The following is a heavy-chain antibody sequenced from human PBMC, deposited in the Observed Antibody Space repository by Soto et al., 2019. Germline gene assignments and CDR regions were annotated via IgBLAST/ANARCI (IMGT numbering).Heavy chain of an antibody. J-gene: IGHJ4*02. CDR3: AREAPRTDSYDFWSDYYKGAYYFDY. V-gene: IGHV4-59*01. CDR1: GGSISSYY. CDR2: IDYSGST. D-gene: IGHD3-3*01. Sequence: SETLSLTCTVSGGSISSYYWSWIRQPPGKGLEWIGYIDYSGSTNYNPSLKSRVTISVDTSKNQFSLKLSSVTAADTAVYYCAREAPRTDSYDFWSDYYKGAYYFDYWGQGTLVTVSS.